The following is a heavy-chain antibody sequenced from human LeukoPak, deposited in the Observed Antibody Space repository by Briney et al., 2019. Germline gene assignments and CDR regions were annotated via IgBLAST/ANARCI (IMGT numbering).Heavy chain of an antibody. CDR3: AKMDHWTAAPGHFDY. CDR2: ISGSGGST. Sequence: PGGYLRLSCAASGFTFSSYAMSWVRQAPGKGLEWVSAISGSGGSTYYADSVKGRFTISRDNSKNTLYLQMNSLRAEDTAVYYCAKMDHWTAAPGHFDYWGQGTLVTVSS. J-gene: IGHJ4*02. V-gene: IGHV3-23*01. D-gene: IGHD1-1*01. CDR1: GFTFSSYA.